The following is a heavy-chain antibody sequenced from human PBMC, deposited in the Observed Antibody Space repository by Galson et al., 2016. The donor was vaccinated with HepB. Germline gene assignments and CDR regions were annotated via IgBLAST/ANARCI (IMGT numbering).Heavy chain of an antibody. CDR1: GGSISPYY. J-gene: IGHJ5*02. CDR3: ARVTIFGIIEGFDP. D-gene: IGHD3-3*02. V-gene: IGHV4-59*01. CDR2: VYHTGST. Sequence: LSLTCTVSGGSISPYYWSWIRQTPGLGLQYIGYVYHTGSTHYNPSLKSRVTLSVDTSKNQFSLNLSSFTAADTSIYYCARVTIFGIIEGFDPWGQGILVTVSS.